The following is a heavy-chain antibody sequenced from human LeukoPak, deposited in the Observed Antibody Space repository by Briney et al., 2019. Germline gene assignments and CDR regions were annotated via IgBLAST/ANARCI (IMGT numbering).Heavy chain of an antibody. V-gene: IGHV3-23*01. CDR2: ISGSGGST. CDR3: AKDLKELLLFDC. Sequence: GGSLRLSCAASGFTFSSYAMSWVRQAPGKGLEWVSAISGSGGSTYYADSVKGRFTISRDNSKNTLYPQMNSLRAEDTAVYYCAKDLKELLLFDCWGQGTLVTVSS. J-gene: IGHJ4*02. CDR1: GFTFSSYA. D-gene: IGHD1-26*01.